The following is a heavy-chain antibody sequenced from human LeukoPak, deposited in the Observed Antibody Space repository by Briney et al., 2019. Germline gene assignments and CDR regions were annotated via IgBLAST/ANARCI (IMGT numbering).Heavy chain of an antibody. J-gene: IGHJ4*02. V-gene: IGHV4-39*07. Sequence: SETLFLTCTVSGGSISSSSYYWGWIRQPPGKGLEWIGSIYYSGSTYYNPSLKSRVTISVDTSKNQFSLKLSSVTAADTAVYYCAREFPVDYWGQGTLVTVSS. CDR1: GGSISSSSYY. CDR2: IYYSGST. CDR3: AREFPVDY.